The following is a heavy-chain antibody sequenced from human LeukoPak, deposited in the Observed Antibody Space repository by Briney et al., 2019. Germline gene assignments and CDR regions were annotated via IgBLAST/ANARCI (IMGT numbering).Heavy chain of an antibody. CDR1: GFTFSSYG. D-gene: IGHD6-19*01. Sequence: GGSLRLSCAASGFTFSSYGMHWVRQAPGKGLEWVAVISYDGSNKYYADSVKGRFTISRDNSKNTLYLQMNSLRAEDTAVYYCAKDVSNGYRSVNFDYWGQGILVTVSS. J-gene: IGHJ4*02. CDR2: ISYDGSNK. V-gene: IGHV3-30*18. CDR3: AKDVSNGYRSVNFDY.